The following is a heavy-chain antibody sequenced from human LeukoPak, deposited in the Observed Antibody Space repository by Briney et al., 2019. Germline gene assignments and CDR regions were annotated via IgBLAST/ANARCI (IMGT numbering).Heavy chain of an antibody. J-gene: IGHJ6*04. Sequence: GGSLRLSCAASGFTFSSYEMNWVRQAPGQGLEWVSYISSSGSTIYYADTVKGRFTISRDNAKNSLYLQMNSLRAEDTAVYYCAELGITMIGGVWGKGTTVTISS. CDR3: AELGITMIGGV. D-gene: IGHD3-10*02. V-gene: IGHV3-48*03. CDR1: GFTFSSYE. CDR2: ISSSGSTI.